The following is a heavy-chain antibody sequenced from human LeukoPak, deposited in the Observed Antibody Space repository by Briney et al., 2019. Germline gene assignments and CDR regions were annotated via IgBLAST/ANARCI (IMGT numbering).Heavy chain of an antibody. CDR2: INHSGST. J-gene: IGHJ4*02. Sequence: SETLSLTCAVYGGSFSGYYWSWIRQPPGKGLEWIGEINHSGSTNYNPSLKSRVTISVDTSKNQFSLKLSSVTAADTAVYYCVRIDRRDGYNYVAEDYWGQGTLVTVSS. CDR3: VRIDRRDGYNYVAEDY. V-gene: IGHV4-34*01. D-gene: IGHD5-24*01. CDR1: GGSFSGYY.